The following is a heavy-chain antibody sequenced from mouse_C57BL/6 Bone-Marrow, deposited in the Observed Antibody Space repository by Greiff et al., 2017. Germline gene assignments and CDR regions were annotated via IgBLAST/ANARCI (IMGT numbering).Heavy chain of an antibody. CDR1: GFTFSSYA. V-gene: IGHV5-4*01. Sequence: EVMLVESGGGLVKPGGSLKLSCAVSGFTFSSYALSWVRQTPEKRLEWVATISDGGSYTYYPANVKGRFTISRDNAKNNLYLQMSHLKSEDTAMYYCARDRVGYAMDYWGQGTSVTVAS. CDR3: ARDRVGYAMDY. J-gene: IGHJ4*01. CDR2: ISDGGSYT. D-gene: IGHD1-1*01.